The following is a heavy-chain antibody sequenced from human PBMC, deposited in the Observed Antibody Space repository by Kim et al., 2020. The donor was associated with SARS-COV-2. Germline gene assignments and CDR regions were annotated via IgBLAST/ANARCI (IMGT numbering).Heavy chain of an antibody. J-gene: IGHJ5*02. D-gene: IGHD6-13*01. Sequence: SETLSLTCTVSGGSISSYYWSWIRQPPGKGLEWIGYIYYSGSTNYNPSLKSRVTISVDTSKNQFSLKLSSVTAADTAVYYCARDRRVAAAGTSSWFDPWGQGTLVTVSS. CDR3: ARDRRVAAAGTSSWFDP. V-gene: IGHV4-59*01. CDR2: IYYSGST. CDR1: GGSISSYY.